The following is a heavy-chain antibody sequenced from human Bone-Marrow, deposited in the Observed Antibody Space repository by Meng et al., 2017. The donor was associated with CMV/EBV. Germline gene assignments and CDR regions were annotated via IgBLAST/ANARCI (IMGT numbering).Heavy chain of an antibody. J-gene: IGHJ4*02. CDR1: GGSISSYY. D-gene: IGHD3-10*01. V-gene: IGHV4-4*07. Sequence: VRLQGSGPGLVKPSETLSLTCTGSGGSISSYYWSWIRQPAGKGLEWIGRIYTSGSTNYNPSLKSRVTMSVDTSKNQFSLKLSSVTAADTAVYYCARAMVRGVQRYFDYWGQGTLVTVSS. CDR3: ARAMVRGVQRYFDY. CDR2: IYTSGST.